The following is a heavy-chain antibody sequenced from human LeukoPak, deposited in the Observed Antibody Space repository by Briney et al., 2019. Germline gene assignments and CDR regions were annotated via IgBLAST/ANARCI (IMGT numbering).Heavy chain of an antibody. Sequence: PSETLSLTCAVYGGSFSGYYWSWIRQPPGKGLEWIGYIYYTGSTNYNPSLKSRVSISVDTSKNQFSMKLNSLTAADTAIYYCARHYPGRFLAWSRGTLVTVSS. CDR3: ARHYPGRFLA. V-gene: IGHV4-59*08. J-gene: IGHJ4*02. D-gene: IGHD3-3*01. CDR1: GGSFSGYY. CDR2: IYYTGST.